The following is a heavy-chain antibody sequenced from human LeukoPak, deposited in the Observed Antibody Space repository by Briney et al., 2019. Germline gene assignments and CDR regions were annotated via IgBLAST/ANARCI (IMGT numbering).Heavy chain of an antibody. CDR3: AKVQMSTGWTFDF. D-gene: IGHD2-2*01. J-gene: IGHJ4*02. CDR2: ISHVGGT. Sequence: GGSLRLSCAASGFTFSDYAMSWVRQAPEKGLEWVSTISHVGGTYYADSVRGRFTISRDDSKNMVYLQMDSLGAEDTATYYCAKVQMSTGWTFDFWGQGSLVTVSS. CDR1: GFTFSDYA. V-gene: IGHV3-23*01.